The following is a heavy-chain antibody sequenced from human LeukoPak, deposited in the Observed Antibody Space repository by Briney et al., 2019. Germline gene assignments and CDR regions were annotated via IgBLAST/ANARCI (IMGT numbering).Heavy chain of an antibody. CDR3: ARDRWKGPSYFDY. CDR2: IYYSGST. CDR1: GGSISSGDYY. D-gene: IGHD1-1*01. V-gene: IGHV4-30-4*01. J-gene: IGHJ4*02. Sequence: SQTLSLTCTVFGGSISSGDYYWSWIRQPPGKGLEWIGYIYYSGSTYYNPSLKSRVTISVDTSKNQFSLKLSSVTAADTAVYYCARDRWKGPSYFDYWGQGTLVTVSS.